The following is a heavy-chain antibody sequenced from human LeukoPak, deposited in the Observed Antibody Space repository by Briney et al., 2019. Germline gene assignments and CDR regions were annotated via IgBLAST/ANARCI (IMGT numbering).Heavy chain of an antibody. CDR3: ARSTEPGVLTFDC. CDR1: GGSISSYY. Sequence: HPSETLSLTCTVSGGSISSYYRSWIRQPAGKGLEWIGRIYTSGSTNYNPSLKSRVTMSVDTSKNQFSLKLSSVTAADTAVYYCARSTEPGVLTFDCWGQGTLVTVSS. CDR2: IYTSGST. V-gene: IGHV4-4*07. D-gene: IGHD3-10*01. J-gene: IGHJ4*02.